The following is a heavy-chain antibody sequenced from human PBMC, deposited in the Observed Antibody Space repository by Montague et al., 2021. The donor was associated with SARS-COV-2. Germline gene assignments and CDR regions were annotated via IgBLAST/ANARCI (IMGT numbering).Heavy chain of an antibody. CDR2: TYYRSKWYS. CDR3: VRYSGWFYFDF. CDR1: GVSVSSNSFA. V-gene: IGHV6-1*01. Sequence: CPISGVSVSSNSFAWSWIRQSPSRGLEWLGMTYYRSKWYSYYAPSVRGRLTVNPDASNNEFSLELNYVTPEDTAVYYCVRYSGWFYFDFWGQGTLVTVS. D-gene: IGHD6-19*01. J-gene: IGHJ4*02.